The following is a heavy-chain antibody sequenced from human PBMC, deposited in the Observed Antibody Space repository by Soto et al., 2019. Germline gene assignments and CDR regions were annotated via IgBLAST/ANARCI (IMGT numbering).Heavy chain of an antibody. CDR1: GFTFRNYE. CDR2: ISAAGDP. Sequence: EVQLVESGGGLVQPGGSLRLSCEASGFTFRNYEMHWVRQGTGKGLEWVSGISAAGDPDYADSVEGRFTNSRENAQNPFFLRMNSLRVGDTAVYYCARTDRDFYGLDVWGQGTTVIVSS. CDR3: ARTDRDFYGLDV. J-gene: IGHJ6*02. V-gene: IGHV3-13*05.